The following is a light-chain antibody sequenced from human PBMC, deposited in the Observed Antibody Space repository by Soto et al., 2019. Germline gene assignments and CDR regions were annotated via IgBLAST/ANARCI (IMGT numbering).Light chain of an antibody. Sequence: QSALTQPASVSGSPGQSITIFCTGTSSDVGGYNYVSWYQQHPGKAPKLIIYEVSNRPSGVSNRFSGSKSGNTASLTISGLQADDEAHYYCSSYRSSSTLLFGGGTKVTVL. V-gene: IGLV2-14*01. J-gene: IGLJ2*01. CDR3: SSYRSSSTLL. CDR1: SSDVGGYNY. CDR2: EVS.